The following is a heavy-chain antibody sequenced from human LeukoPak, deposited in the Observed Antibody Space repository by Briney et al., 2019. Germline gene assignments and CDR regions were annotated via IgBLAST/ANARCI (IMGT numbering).Heavy chain of an antibody. CDR3: ARVGVRGVNGRAYFDH. V-gene: IGHV5-51*01. CDR1: GYSFSSYY. Sequence: GESLKLSCQGSGYSFSSYYIAWVRQTPGQGLEWMGLIDPGDADTRYSPAFQGLVTFSADKSSGTAYLHWNSLKASDTAIYYCARVGVRGVNGRAYFDHWGQGTLVTVSS. D-gene: IGHD3-10*01. J-gene: IGHJ4*02. CDR2: IDPGDADT.